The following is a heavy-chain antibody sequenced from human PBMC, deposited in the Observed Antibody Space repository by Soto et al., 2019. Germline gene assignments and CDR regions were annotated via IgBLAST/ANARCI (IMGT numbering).Heavy chain of an antibody. Sequence: QVQLVQSGAEVKKPGASVKVSCKVSGYTLTELSMHWVRQAPGKGLEWMGGFDPEDGETIYAQKFQGRVTMTEDTSTDTAYMELSSLRSEDTAVYYCATGPGIGYCSSTSCYASFGGDDYWGQGTLVTVSS. CDR1: GYTLTELS. CDR2: FDPEDGET. V-gene: IGHV1-24*01. CDR3: ATGPGIGYCSSTSCYASFGGDDY. J-gene: IGHJ4*02. D-gene: IGHD2-2*01.